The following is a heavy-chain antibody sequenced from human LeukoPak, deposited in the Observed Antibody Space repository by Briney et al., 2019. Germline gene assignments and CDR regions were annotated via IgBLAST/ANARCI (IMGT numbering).Heavy chain of an antibody. CDR2: VNREGSQT. CDR3: ARNNGMDV. CDR1: GFALSSHW. Sequence: GGSLRLSCAASGFALSSHWVAWVRQVRGRGPEWVANVNREGSQTYYLDAVKGRFTISKDNAKNSLYPQMNSLRAEDTALYHCARNNGMDVWGEGTTVILSS. J-gene: IGHJ6*01. V-gene: IGHV3-7*03.